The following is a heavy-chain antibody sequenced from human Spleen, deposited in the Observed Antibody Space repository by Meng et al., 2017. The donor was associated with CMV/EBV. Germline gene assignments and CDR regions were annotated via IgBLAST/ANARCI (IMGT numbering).Heavy chain of an antibody. CDR3: ASFYFDFWSGPSGLYYYGLDV. CDR2: IYYNEDT. J-gene: IGHJ6*02. Sequence: GSLRLSCTVSGGSISSSSYYWGWIRQPPGKGLEWIGNIYYNEDTFYNPSLKSRVTVAMDLSENQFSLKLISVTAADTAVYYCASFYFDFWSGPSGLYYYGLDVWGQGTTVTVSS. V-gene: IGHV4-39*07. CDR1: GGSISSSSYY. D-gene: IGHD3-3*01.